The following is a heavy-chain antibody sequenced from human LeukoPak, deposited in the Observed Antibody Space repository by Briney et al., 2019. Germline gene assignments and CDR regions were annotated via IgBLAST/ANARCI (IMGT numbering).Heavy chain of an antibody. CDR2: ISSSSSYI. V-gene: IGHV3-21*04. J-gene: IGHJ6*03. CDR3: ARGGLTIFGVVNYMDV. CDR1: GFTFSNYG. D-gene: IGHD3-3*01. Sequence: GGSLRLSCAASGFTFSNYGMNWVRQAPGKGLEWVSFISSSSSYINYGDSVKGRFTISRDNAKNSLYLQMNSLRAEDTALYYCARGGLTIFGVVNYMDVWGKGTTVTVSS.